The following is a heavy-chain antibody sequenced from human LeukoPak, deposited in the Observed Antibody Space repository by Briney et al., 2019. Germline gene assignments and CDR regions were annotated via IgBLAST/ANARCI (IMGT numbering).Heavy chain of an antibody. CDR3: ARSPSRGSYGLTGFDY. CDR1: GYSISSGYY. Sequence: PSETLSLTCTVSGYSISSGYYWGWIRQPPGKGLEWIGSIYHSGSTYYNPSLKSRVIMSVDTSKNQFSLKLSSVTAADTAVYYCARSPSRGSYGLTGFDYWGQGTLVTVSS. CDR2: IYHSGST. J-gene: IGHJ4*02. V-gene: IGHV4-38-2*02. D-gene: IGHD1-26*01.